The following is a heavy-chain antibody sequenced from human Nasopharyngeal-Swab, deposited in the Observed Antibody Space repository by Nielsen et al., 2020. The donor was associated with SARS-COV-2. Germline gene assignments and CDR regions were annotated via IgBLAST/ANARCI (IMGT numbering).Heavy chain of an antibody. Sequence: WIRQPPGKGLEWVAVIWYDGSNKYYADSVKGRFTISRDNSKNTLYLQMNSLRAEDTAVYYCAKARSDYGERIDYWGQGTLVTVSS. CDR3: AKARSDYGERIDY. CDR2: IWYDGSNK. D-gene: IGHD4-17*01. V-gene: IGHV3-33*06. J-gene: IGHJ4*02.